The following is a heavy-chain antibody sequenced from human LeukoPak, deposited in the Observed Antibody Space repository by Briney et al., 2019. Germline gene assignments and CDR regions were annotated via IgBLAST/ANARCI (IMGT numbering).Heavy chain of an antibody. V-gene: IGHV3-20*04. J-gene: IGHJ4*02. CDR3: ARSWVTAVPHFFDD. Sequence: GGSLRLSCVASGFTLEESGFSWIRQAPGKGLGWVAGINWNGATTAYADSVKGRFTISRDNAEASLYLQMNSLRGEDTAFYYCARSWVTAVPHFFDDWGQGTLVTVCS. CDR2: INWNGATT. D-gene: IGHD2-21*02. CDR1: GFTLEESG.